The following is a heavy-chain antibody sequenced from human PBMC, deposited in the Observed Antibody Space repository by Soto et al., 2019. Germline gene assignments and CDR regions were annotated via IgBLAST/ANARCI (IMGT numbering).Heavy chain of an antibody. CDR2: IKEDASEE. D-gene: IGHD2-2*01. CDR3: ATAISSPFSNFDY. J-gene: IGHJ4*02. Sequence: EVQLVQSGGDLVQPGGSLRLSCVASGFTFSTYWMTWVRQAPGMGLEWVAGIKEDASEELYVDSVKGRFSVSKDNAKNSLYLQLNSLRAEDTAVYYGATAISSPFSNFDYWGQGSLVTVSS. V-gene: IGHV3-7*01. CDR1: GFTFSTYW.